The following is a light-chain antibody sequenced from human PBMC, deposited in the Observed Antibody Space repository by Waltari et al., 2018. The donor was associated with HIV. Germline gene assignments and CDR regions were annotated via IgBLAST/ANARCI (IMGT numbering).Light chain of an antibody. J-gene: IGKJ5*01. CDR2: AAS. CDR1: QDISLL. Sequence: DIHLTQSPSFLSTSLGDRVTITCRDRQDISLLLAWDQKQPGKAPQLLIYAASALQSGVSSRVSGSGSGTEFTLTISSLQPEDFAIYYCQQLKSSPMTFGQGTRLETK. V-gene: IGKV1-9*01. CDR3: QQLKSSPMT.